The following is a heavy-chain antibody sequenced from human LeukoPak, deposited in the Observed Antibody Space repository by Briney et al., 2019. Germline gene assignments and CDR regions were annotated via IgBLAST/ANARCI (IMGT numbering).Heavy chain of an antibody. CDR1: GFSFNTYA. CDR2: ISNTGGST. Sequence: GGSLRLSCAASGFSFNTYAMSWVRQAPGKGLEWVSAISNTGGSTYYADSVKGRFTISRDKSKNTLSLQMSSLRAEDTAVYYCAQQVGYCSSGSCYFTYWGQGTLVTVSS. D-gene: IGHD2-15*01. V-gene: IGHV3-23*01. CDR3: AQQVGYCSSGSCYFTY. J-gene: IGHJ1*01.